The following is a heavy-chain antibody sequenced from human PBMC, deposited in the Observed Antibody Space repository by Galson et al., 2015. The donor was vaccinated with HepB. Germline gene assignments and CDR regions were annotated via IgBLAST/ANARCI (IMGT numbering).Heavy chain of an antibody. CDR1: GFTFSSYG. CDR3: ARSTHYDSSVFAFDI. V-gene: IGHV3-33*08. Sequence: SLRLSCAASGFTFSSYGMHWVRQAPGKGLEWVAVIWYDGSNKYYADSVKGRFTISRGNSKNTLYLQMNSLRAEDTAVYYCARSTHYDSSVFAFDIWGQGTMVTVSS. CDR2: IWYDGSNK. J-gene: IGHJ3*02. D-gene: IGHD3-22*01.